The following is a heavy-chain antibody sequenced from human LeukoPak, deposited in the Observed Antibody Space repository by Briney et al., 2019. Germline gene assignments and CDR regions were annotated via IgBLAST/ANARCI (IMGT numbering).Heavy chain of an antibody. CDR1: GFTFSSYG. D-gene: IGHD6-13*01. CDR3: AKDGQPGIAAAGDQQEY. V-gene: IGHV3-30*18. Sequence: GGSLRLSCAASGFTFSSYGMHWVRQAPGKGLEWVAVISYDGSNKYYADSVKGRFTISRDNSKNTLYLQMNSLRAEDTAVYYCAKDGQPGIAAAGDQQEYWGQGTLVTVSS. CDR2: ISYDGSNK. J-gene: IGHJ4*02.